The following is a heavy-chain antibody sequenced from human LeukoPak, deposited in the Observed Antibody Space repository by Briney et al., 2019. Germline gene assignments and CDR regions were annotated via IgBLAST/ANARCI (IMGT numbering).Heavy chain of an antibody. J-gene: IGHJ4*02. CDR1: GGSFSGYY. CDR2: INRSGST. D-gene: IGHD6-19*01. V-gene: IGHV4-34*01. Sequence: SETLSLTCAVYGGSFSGYYWSWIRQPPGKGLEWIGEINRSGSTNYNPSLKSRVTISVDTSKNQFSLKLSSVTAADTAVYYCARGRGSGPYYFDYWGQGTLVTVSS. CDR3: ARGRGSGPYYFDY.